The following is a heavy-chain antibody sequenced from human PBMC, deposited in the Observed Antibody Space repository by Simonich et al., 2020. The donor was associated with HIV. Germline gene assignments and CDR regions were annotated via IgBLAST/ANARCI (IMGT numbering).Heavy chain of an antibody. CDR3: ARRDRELILYFDY. J-gene: IGHJ4*02. D-gene: IGHD3-3*01. Sequence: QVQLQQWGAGLLKPSETLSLTCAVYGGSFSGYYWSWIRQPPGKGLEWIGEINHSGTTNYKSSLNSRATISVDKSKNQFSRKLSSVTAADTAIYYCARRDRELILYFDYWGQGNLVTVSS. V-gene: IGHV4-34*01. CDR1: GGSFSGYY. CDR2: INHSGTT.